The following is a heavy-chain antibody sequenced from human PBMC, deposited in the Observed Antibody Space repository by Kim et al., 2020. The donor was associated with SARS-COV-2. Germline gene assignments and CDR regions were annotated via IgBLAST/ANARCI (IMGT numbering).Heavy chain of an antibody. D-gene: IGHD3-10*01. CDR2: IYNSGIT. J-gene: IGHJ6*01. CDR1: DGSMSTSGYY. V-gene: IGHV4-31*03. Sequence: SETRSLTCTVSDGSMSTSGYYWNWIRQNPGKGLEWIGFIYNSGITSYNPSLKSRVTITIDTSENKISLKVTSVTAADTAAYFCARASGSGRLGYGMDVWG. CDR3: ARASGSGRLGYGMDV.